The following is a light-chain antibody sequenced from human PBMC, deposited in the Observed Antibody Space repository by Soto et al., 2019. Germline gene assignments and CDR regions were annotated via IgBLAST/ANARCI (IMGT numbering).Light chain of an antibody. J-gene: IGKJ4*01. V-gene: IGKV1-5*01. Sequence: DIQMTQSPATLSASVGDRVTITCRASQSVRSWLAWYQQKPGKAPKLLMYDASTLEGGVPSRFSGSGSGTEFTLTFSGLQPDDFAAYYCQQYDSDVVSFGGGTKVE. CDR3: QQYDSDVVS. CDR2: DAS. CDR1: QSVRSW.